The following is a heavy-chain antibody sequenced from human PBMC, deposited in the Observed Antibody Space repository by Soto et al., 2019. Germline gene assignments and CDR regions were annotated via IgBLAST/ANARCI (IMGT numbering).Heavy chain of an antibody. CDR1: GGSISSSAYS. V-gene: IGHV4-39*01. CDR2: IYYSGST. J-gene: IGHJ6*02. D-gene: IGHD1-7*01. Sequence: PSETLSLTCTVSGGSISSSAYSWGWIRQPPGKGLEWIGNIYYSGSTSYNPSLKSRVIISVDTSKNQLSLKLSSVTAADTAAYCCVCLSTNYHAVDVWGQGTTVTVS. CDR3: VCLSTNYHAVDV.